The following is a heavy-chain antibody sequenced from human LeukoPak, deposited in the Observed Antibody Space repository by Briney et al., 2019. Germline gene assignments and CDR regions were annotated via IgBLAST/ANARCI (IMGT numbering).Heavy chain of an antibody. CDR1: GFTFSSYA. D-gene: IGHD5-12*01. J-gene: IGHJ4*02. V-gene: IGHV3-30*04. CDR3: AREWSGYGRTPDSNYFDY. CDR2: ISYDGSNK. Sequence: PGGSLRLSCAASGFTFSSYAMHWVRQAPGKGLEWVAVISYDGSNKYYADSVKGRFTISRDNSKNTLYLQMNSLRAEDTAVYYCAREWSGYGRTPDSNYFDYWGQGTLATVSS.